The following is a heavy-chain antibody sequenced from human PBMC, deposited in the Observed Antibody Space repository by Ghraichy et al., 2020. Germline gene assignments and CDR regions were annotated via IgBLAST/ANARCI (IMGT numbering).Heavy chain of an antibody. CDR2: INHSGST. D-gene: IGHD2-2*01. J-gene: IGHJ4*02. Sequence: SETLSLTCAVYGGSFSGYYWSWIRQPPGKGLEWIGEINHSGSTNYNPSLKSRVTISVDTSKNQFSLKLSSVTAADTAVYYCARALVPAAPARYWGQGTLVTVSS. V-gene: IGHV4-34*01. CDR3: ARALVPAAPARY. CDR1: GGSFSGYY.